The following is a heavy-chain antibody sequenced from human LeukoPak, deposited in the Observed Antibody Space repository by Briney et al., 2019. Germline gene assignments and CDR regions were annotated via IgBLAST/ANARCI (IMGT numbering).Heavy chain of an antibody. V-gene: IGHV3-33*01. CDR1: GLTFSNYG. CDR2: IWYDGGNK. CDR3: ARDSAGDFDY. Sequence: GRSLRLSCAASGLTFSNYGMHWVRQAPGKGLEWVAVIWYDGGNKYYADSVKGRFTISRDNSKNTLYLQMNSLRADDTAVYYCARDSAGDFDYCGQGTLVTVSS. J-gene: IGHJ4*02.